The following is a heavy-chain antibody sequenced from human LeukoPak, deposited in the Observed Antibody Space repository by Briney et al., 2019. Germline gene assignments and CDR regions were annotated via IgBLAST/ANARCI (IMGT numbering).Heavy chain of an antibody. CDR3: ARDCSSSGSHDC. D-gene: IGHD3-10*01. CDR2: IKQDGSQE. V-gene: IGHV3-7*01. J-gene: IGHJ4*02. CDR1: GFTISSYW. Sequence: GGSLRLSCPASGFTISSYWKSWVSQAPGKGLEWVANIKQDGSQEYYMDSVKGRFTISRDNAKNSLYLQMNSLRAEDTAVYYCARDCSSSGSHDCWGQGTLVTVSS.